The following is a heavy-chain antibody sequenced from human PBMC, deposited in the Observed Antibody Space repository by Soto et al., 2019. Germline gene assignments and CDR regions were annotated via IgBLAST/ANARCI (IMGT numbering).Heavy chain of an antibody. D-gene: IGHD2-21*02. V-gene: IGHV4-31*03. Sequence: QVQLQESGPGLVKPSQTLSLTCTVSGGSISSGGYYWSWIRQHPGKGLEWIGYIYYSGSTYYNPSLKSRVTISVDTSKNQFPLKLISVTAADTAVYYCAIGRVVLRVVTAFDYWGQVTLVTVSS. CDR3: AIGRVVLRVVTAFDY. CDR1: GGSISSGGYY. J-gene: IGHJ4*02. CDR2: IYYSGST.